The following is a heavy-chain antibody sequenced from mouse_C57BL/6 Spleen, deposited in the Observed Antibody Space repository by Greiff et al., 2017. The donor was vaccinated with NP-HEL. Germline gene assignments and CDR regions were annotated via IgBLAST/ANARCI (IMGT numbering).Heavy chain of an antibody. V-gene: IGHV1-55*01. CDR2: IYPGSGST. CDR1: GYTFTSYW. Sequence: QVHVKQPGAELVKPGASVKMSCKASGYTFTSYWITWVKQRPGQGLEWIGDIYPGSGSTNYNEKFKSKATLTVDTSSSTAYMQLSSLTSEDSAVYYCARGRGSRPTVYFDYWGKGTTLTVAS. D-gene: IGHD1-1*01. CDR3: ARGRGSRPTVYFDY. J-gene: IGHJ2*01.